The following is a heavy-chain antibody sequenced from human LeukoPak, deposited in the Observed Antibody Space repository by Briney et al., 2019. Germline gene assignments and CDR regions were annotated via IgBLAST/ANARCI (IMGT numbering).Heavy chain of an antibody. CDR1: GGAISNYY. CDR3: ARGGGIPDPDYYYYYYMDV. J-gene: IGHJ6*03. V-gene: IGHV4-4*07. CDR2: IYSSGNT. D-gene: IGHD2-2*02. Sequence: SETLSLTCSVSGGAISNYYWSWIRQPAGKGLEWIGRIYSSGNTNYNPYLKSRVTMSVDTSRDQFSLKLSSVTAADTAVYYCARGGGIPDPDYYYYYYMDVWGKGTKVTVSS.